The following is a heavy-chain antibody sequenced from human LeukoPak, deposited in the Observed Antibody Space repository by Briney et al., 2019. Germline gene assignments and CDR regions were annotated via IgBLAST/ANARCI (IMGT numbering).Heavy chain of an antibody. CDR2: IYPGDSDT. V-gene: IGHV5-51*01. CDR1: GYTFTSYW. J-gene: IGHJ6*03. Sequence: ASVKVSCKASGYTFTSYWIGWVRQMPGKGLEWMGIIYPGDSDTRYSPSFQGQVTISADKSISTAYLQWSSLKASDTAMYYCARRHYYYYYMDVWGKGTTVTVSS. CDR3: ARRHYYYYYMDV.